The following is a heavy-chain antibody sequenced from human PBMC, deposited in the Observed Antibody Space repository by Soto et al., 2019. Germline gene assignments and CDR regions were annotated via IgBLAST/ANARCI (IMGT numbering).Heavy chain of an antibody. CDR1: GYTFSNYY. CDR2: INPNGGST. V-gene: IGHV1-46*01. Sequence: QVQLVQSGAEVKKPGASVTVSCKATGYTFSNYYIHWVRQAPGQGLALMGIINPNGGSTTYAQKFQGRAINTRDTSTNTVYMELSSLTSEDTALYYCARDGWFSALRIPFGFDVWGQGTTVTVSS. J-gene: IGHJ6*02. CDR3: ARDGWFSALRIPFGFDV. D-gene: IGHD3-3*01.